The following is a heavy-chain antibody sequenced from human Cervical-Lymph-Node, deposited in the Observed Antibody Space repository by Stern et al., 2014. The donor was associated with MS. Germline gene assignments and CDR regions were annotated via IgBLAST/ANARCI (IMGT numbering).Heavy chain of an antibody. Sequence: EVQLVESGGDLVQPGGSLRLSCAASGFSVSNNYMSWVRQAPGKGLEWVSVIFSGGSTDYADSVKGRFSIPRDNLKNTLYLQMNSLRAEDTAVYYCARWYSSAWKTLDYWGQGILVTVSS. D-gene: IGHD6-19*01. CDR3: ARWYSSAWKTLDY. J-gene: IGHJ4*02. CDR2: IFSGGST. CDR1: GFSVSNNY. V-gene: IGHV3-66*01.